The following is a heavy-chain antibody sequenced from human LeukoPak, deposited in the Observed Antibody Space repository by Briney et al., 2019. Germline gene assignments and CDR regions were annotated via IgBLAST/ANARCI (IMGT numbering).Heavy chain of an antibody. V-gene: IGHV4-34*01. J-gene: IGHJ5*02. CDR1: GGSFSGYY. Sequence: PSETLSLTCAVYGGSFSGYYWSWIRQPPGKGLEWIGEINHSGSTHYNPSLRGRVTLSVDTSKNQFSLKLSSVTAADTAVYCCARSGGYLDSSGYFRINPWGQGTLVTVSS. CDR3: ARSGGYLDSSGYFRINP. CDR2: INHSGST. D-gene: IGHD3-22*01.